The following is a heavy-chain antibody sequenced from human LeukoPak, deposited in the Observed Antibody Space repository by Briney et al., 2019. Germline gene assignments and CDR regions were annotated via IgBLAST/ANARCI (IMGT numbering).Heavy chain of an antibody. V-gene: IGHV5-51*01. D-gene: IGHD3-16*01. Sequence: GESLKISCKASGYTFTNYWIGWVRQMPGKGLEWMGIIYPGDSDTRYSPSFRGQVIISADKSIRTAYLQWTSLKASDTAMYYCARHTGEGSHFQHWGQGSLVTVSS. CDR2: IYPGDSDT. CDR1: GYTFTNYW. J-gene: IGHJ1*01. CDR3: ARHTGEGSHFQH.